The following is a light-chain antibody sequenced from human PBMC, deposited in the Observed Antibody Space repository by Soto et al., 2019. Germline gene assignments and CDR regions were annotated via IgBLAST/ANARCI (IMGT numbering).Light chain of an antibody. CDR1: SSDVGAYNY. Sequence: QSALTQPRSVSGSPGQSVTISCTGTSSDVGAYNYVSWYQQHPGRAPKLMIYDVNKRPSGVPDRFSGSKSGNTASLIISGLQAEDEADFYCCSYAGSYTVVFGGGTKLTVL. V-gene: IGLV2-11*01. CDR2: DVN. J-gene: IGLJ3*02. CDR3: CSYAGSYTVV.